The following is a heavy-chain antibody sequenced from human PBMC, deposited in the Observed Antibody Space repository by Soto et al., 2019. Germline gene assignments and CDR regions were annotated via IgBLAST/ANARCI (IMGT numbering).Heavy chain of an antibody. CDR3: TSLTGTTGSDNWFDP. Sequence: SETMSLTCPVSGGSISSGFYYWSWIRQQPGRGLEWIGYIYYSGSTYYNPSLKSRVTISVDTSKNQFSLKLSSVTAADTAVYYCTSLTGTTGSDNWFDPWGQGTLVTVSS. V-gene: IGHV4-31*03. CDR2: IYYSGST. J-gene: IGHJ5*02. CDR1: GGSISSGFYY. D-gene: IGHD1-20*01.